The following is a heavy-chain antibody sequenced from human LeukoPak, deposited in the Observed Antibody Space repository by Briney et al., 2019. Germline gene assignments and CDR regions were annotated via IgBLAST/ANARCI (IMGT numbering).Heavy chain of an antibody. CDR1: GYTFTSYG. V-gene: IGHV1-18*01. J-gene: IGHJ6*02. CDR2: ISAYNGNT. Sequence: GASVKVSCKASGYTFTSYGISWVRQAPGQGLEWMGWISAYNGNTNYAQKLQGRVTMTTDTSTSTAYMELRSLRSDDTAVYYCAREYSSSWYYYGMDVWGQGTTVTVSS. D-gene: IGHD6-13*01. CDR3: AREYSSSWYYYGMDV.